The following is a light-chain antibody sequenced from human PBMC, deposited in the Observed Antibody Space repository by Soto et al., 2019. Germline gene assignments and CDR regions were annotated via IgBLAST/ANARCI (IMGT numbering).Light chain of an antibody. CDR1: QSVGSN. CDR2: GAS. CDR3: QQYGDSPVT. J-gene: IGKJ4*01. Sequence: EVVLTQSPATLSVSPGAGATLSCRASQSVGSNLAWYQQKPGQTPRVLIYGASTRAIGIPARFSGSGFGTEFTLTISSLQSEDFVVYYCQQYGDSPVTFGGGTKVEIK. V-gene: IGKV3-15*01.